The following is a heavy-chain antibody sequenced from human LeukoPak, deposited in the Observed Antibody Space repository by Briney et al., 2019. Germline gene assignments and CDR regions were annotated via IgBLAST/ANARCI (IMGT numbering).Heavy chain of an antibody. Sequence: GGSLRLSCAASGFTFSNAWMNWVRQAPGKGLEWVGRIKSKTDGGTTDYAAPVRGRFTISRDDSKSTLYLQMNSLKVGDTAVYYCSFGASGTRGVHWGQGTLVTVSS. V-gene: IGHV3-15*07. J-gene: IGHJ4*02. CDR2: IKSKTDGGTT. CDR1: GFTFSNAW. D-gene: IGHD1-1*01. CDR3: SFGASGTRGVH.